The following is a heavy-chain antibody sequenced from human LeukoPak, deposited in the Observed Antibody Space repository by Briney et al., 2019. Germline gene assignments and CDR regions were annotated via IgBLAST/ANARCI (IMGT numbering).Heavy chain of an antibody. V-gene: IGHV3-30-3*02. CDR3: AKGPLRGTAAAIDY. D-gene: IGHD2-2*01. Sequence: GRSLRLACAASGFTFSSYAMFWVRQAPGKGLEWVTIISKDGSDTFYPDSVKGRFTISRDISTDTLWLQMDSLRTEDTAVYYCAKGPLRGTAAAIDYWGQGTLVTVSS. J-gene: IGHJ4*02. CDR2: ISKDGSDT. CDR1: GFTFSSYA.